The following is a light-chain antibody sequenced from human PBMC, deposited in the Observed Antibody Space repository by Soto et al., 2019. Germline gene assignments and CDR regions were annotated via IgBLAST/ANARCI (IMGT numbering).Light chain of an antibody. CDR3: QQYYDVPQN. J-gene: IGKJ1*01. CDR1: QSILYSPNNKNY. CDR2: WAS. V-gene: IGKV4-1*01. Sequence: DIVMTQSPDSMAVSLGERATINCKSSQSILYSPNNKNYLAWYQQKPGQPPKRLIYWASTRESGVPDRFSGSGSGTDFTLTISSLQDEDVAVYYCQQYYDVPQNFGQGNKVEIK.